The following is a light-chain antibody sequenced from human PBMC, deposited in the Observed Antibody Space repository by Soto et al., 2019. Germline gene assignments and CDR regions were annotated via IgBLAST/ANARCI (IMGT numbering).Light chain of an antibody. V-gene: IGLV2-11*01. J-gene: IGLJ1*01. Sequence: QSVLTQPRSVSGSPGQSVSISCTGTSNDVGGYNFVSWYQQHPGKAPKLMIYDVRKRPSGVPNRFSGSKSGTTASLTIPGLQAEDEADYFCCSYGGTHTMVVFGSGTKVTV. CDR3: CSYGGTHTMVV. CDR2: DVR. CDR1: SNDVGGYNF.